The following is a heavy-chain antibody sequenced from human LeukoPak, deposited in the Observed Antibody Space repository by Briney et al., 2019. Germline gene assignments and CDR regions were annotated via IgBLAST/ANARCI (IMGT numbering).Heavy chain of an antibody. D-gene: IGHD3-22*01. CDR2: VYLSGST. CDR3: ARTYYYDSSGSYSGIYYFDY. J-gene: IGHJ4*02. Sequence: PSETLSLTCTVSGASIRSSGYYWGWIRQPPGEGLDWIGSVYLSGSTYYNPSLKSRVTISMDTSKNQFSLKLSSVTAADTAEYYCARTYYYDSSGSYSGIYYFDYWGQGTLVTVSS. V-gene: IGHV4-39*01. CDR1: GASIRSSGYY.